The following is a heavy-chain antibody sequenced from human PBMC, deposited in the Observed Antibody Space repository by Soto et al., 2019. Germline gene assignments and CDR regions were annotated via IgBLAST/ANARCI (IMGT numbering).Heavy chain of an antibody. CDR2: IYYSGST. J-gene: IGHJ5*02. CDR3: ARSGGFHNWFDP. V-gene: IGHV4-59*01. D-gene: IGHD6-19*01. CDR1: GGSISSYY. Sequence: PSETLSVTCTVSGGSISSYYWSWILQPPGKGLEWIGYIYYSGSTNYNPSLKSRVTISVDTSKNQFSLKLSSVTAADTAVYYCARSGGFHNWFDPWGQGTLVTVSS.